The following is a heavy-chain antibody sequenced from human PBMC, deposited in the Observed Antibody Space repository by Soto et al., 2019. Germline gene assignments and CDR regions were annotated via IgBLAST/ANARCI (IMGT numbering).Heavy chain of an antibody. CDR3: SSGPHIGR. J-gene: IGHJ4*02. Sequence: QLQLQESGSGLVKPSQTLSLTCAVSGGSISSGGYSWSWIRQPPGKGLEWIGYIYHSGSTYYYPSLKSRGTRSVNWTTSKFSPNLRSVTAADTAVSYCSSGPHIGRWGQGTLVTVSS. D-gene: IGHD2-21*01. CDR2: IYHSGST. V-gene: IGHV4-30-2*01. CDR1: GGSISSGGYS.